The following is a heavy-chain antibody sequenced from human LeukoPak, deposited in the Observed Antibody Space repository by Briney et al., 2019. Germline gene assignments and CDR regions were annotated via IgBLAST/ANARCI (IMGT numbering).Heavy chain of an antibody. J-gene: IGHJ5*01. Sequence: PSETLSLTCTVSGYSISSGYYWGWIRQPPGKGLEWIGSIYYSGNTYYNASLKSQVSISIDTSKNQSSLRLTSVTAADTAVYYCAKDRHAPGRYCSSTSCFPFDSWGQGTLVTVSS. D-gene: IGHD2-2*01. V-gene: IGHV4-38-2*02. CDR1: GYSISSGYY. CDR2: IYYSGNT. CDR3: AKDRHAPGRYCSSTSCFPFDS.